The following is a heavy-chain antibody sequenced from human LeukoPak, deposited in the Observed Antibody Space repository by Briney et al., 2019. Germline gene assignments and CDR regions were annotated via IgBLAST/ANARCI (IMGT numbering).Heavy chain of an antibody. CDR1: GFTFSSYG. CDR3: AKDGCSGGSCSFVDY. D-gene: IGHD2-15*01. J-gene: IGHJ4*02. CDR2: VPYDGNNK. V-gene: IGHV3-30*18. Sequence: PGGSLRLSCAASGFTFSSYGMHWVRQAPGEGLEWVAVVPYDGNNKYYANSVKGRFTISRDNSKNTLYLQMNSLRAEDTAVYYCAKDGCSGGSCSFVDYWGQGTLVTVSS.